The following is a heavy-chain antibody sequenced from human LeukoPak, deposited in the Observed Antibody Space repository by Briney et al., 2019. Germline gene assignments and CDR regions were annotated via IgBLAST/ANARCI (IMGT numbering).Heavy chain of an antibody. J-gene: IGHJ6*02. CDR1: GYTLTELS. D-gene: IGHD6-19*01. V-gene: IGHV1-24*01. Sequence: ASVKVSCKVSGYTLTELSMHWVRQAPGKGLEWMGGFDPEDGETIYAQKFQGRVTMTEDTSTDTAYMELRSLRSDDTAVYYCARLQWPNRYYYYYGMDVWGQGTTVTVSS. CDR3: ARLQWPNRYYYYYGMDV. CDR2: FDPEDGET.